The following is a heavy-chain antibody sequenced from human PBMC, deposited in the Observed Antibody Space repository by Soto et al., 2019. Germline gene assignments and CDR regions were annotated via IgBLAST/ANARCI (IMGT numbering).Heavy chain of an antibody. J-gene: IGHJ5*02. CDR2: LTWNSESI. CDR1: GFRFADYT. D-gene: IGHD6-13*01. CDR3: AKGAISGTLNWFDP. Sequence: GGSLRLSCAVSGFRFADYTMHWVRQAPGKGLEWVSGLTWNSESIAYADSVKGRFTISRDNAKNSLYLQMNSLRAEDTAFYFCAKGAISGTLNWFDPWGQGTLVTVSS. V-gene: IGHV3-9*01.